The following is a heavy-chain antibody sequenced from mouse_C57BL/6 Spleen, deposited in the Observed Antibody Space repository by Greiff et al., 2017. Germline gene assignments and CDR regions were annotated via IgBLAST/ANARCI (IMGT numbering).Heavy chain of an antibody. Sequence: EVQLQQSGAELVRPGSSVKMSCKTSGYTFTSYGINWVKQRPGQGLEWIGYIYIGNGYTEYNEKFKGKATLTSDTSSSTAYMQLSSLTSEDTASYFCARGGVYDYGGRAGFAYWGQGTLVTVSA. V-gene: IGHV1-58*01. CDR2: IYIGNGYT. J-gene: IGHJ3*01. CDR3: ARGGVYDYGGRAGFAY. D-gene: IGHD2-4*01. CDR1: GYTFTSYG.